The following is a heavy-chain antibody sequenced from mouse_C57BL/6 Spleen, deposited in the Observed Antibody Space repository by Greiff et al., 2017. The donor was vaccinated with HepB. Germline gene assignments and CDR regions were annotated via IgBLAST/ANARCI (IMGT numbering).Heavy chain of an antibody. CDR2: IYWDDDK. CDR1: GFSLSTSGMG. CDR3: ARSLYGSSPYWYFDV. V-gene: IGHV8-12*01. J-gene: IGHJ1*03. Sequence: QVTLKVSGPGILQSSQTLSLTCSFSGFSLSTSGMGVSWIRQPSGKGLEWLAHIYWDDDKRYNPSRKSRLTISKDTARNQVFLKITSVDTADTATYSCARSLYGSSPYWYFDVWGTGTTVTVSS. D-gene: IGHD1-1*01.